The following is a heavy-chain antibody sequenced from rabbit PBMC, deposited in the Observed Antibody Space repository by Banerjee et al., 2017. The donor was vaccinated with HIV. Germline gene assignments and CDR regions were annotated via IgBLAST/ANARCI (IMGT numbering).Heavy chain of an antibody. V-gene: IGHV1S45*01. CDR1: GFTIMTNYY. CDR3: ARDRIGGYGGAGSGFNL. CDR2: IWTASNTVT. D-gene: IGHD3-1*01. J-gene: IGHJ4*01. Sequence: QEQLEESGGGLVKPEGSLTLTCKASGFTIMTNYYICWVRQAPGKGLELIACIWTASNTVTHYASWAKGRFTISKSTIQNTVTIQMTNLTAADTATYFCARDRIGGYGGAGSGFNLWGPGTLVTVS.